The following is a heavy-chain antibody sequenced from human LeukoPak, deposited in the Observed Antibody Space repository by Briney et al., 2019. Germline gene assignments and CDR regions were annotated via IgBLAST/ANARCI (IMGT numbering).Heavy chain of an antibody. Sequence: SVKVSCKASGGTFSSYAISWVRQAPGQGLEWMGRIVPIFGTANYAQKFQGRVTITTDESTSTAYMELSSLRSEDTAVYYCARDRSSGWYSDYWGQGTLVTVSS. D-gene: IGHD6-19*01. CDR1: GGTFSSYA. CDR2: IVPIFGTA. J-gene: IGHJ4*02. V-gene: IGHV1-69*05. CDR3: ARDRSSGWYSDY.